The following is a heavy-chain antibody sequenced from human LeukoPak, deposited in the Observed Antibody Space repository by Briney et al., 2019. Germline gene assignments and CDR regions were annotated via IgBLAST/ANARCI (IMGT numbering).Heavy chain of an antibody. D-gene: IGHD1-26*01. Sequence: GGSLRLSCAASGFTFSSYWLRWVRQAPGKGLVWVANIKQDGSEKYYVDSVKGRFTISRDNAKNSLYLQMNSLRAEDTAVYYCARDKEAGASRFDPWGQGTLVTVSS. V-gene: IGHV3-7*01. CDR2: IKQDGSEK. J-gene: IGHJ5*02. CDR1: GFTFSSYW. CDR3: ARDKEAGASRFDP.